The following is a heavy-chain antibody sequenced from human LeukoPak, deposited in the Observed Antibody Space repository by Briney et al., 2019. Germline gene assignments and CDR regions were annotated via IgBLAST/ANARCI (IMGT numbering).Heavy chain of an antibody. CDR3: ARQNIGGTSASDY. CDR1: GYSFVNYS. Sequence: LGGPLNIPCKASGYSFVNYSLGWLGQLPGRGREWLGIIHSDDSDTRYSPSFQGQVTISADKSISTAYLQWSRLKASDTAMYYCARQNIGGTSASDYWGQGTLVTVSS. V-gene: IGHV5-51*01. CDR2: IHSDDSDT. J-gene: IGHJ4*02. D-gene: IGHD3-3*01.